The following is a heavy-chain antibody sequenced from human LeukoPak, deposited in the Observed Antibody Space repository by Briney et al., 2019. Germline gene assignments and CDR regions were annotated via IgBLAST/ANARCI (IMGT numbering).Heavy chain of an antibody. CDR1: GFTFSSYA. CDR2: ISYDGSNK. J-gene: IGHJ4*02. V-gene: IGHV3-30-3*02. Sequence: PGRSLRLSCAASGFTFSSYAMHWVRQAPGKGLEWVAVISYDGSNKYYADSVKGRFTISRDNSKNTLYLQMNSLRAEDTAVYYCAKDHSVVGARGYFDYWGQGTLVTVSS. D-gene: IGHD1-26*01. CDR3: AKDHSVVGARGYFDY.